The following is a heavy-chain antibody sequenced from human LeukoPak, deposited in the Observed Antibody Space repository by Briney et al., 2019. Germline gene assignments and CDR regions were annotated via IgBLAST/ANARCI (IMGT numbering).Heavy chain of an antibody. CDR1: GGSFSGYY. CDR2: IYTSGST. D-gene: IGHD5-24*01. V-gene: IGHV4-4*07. CDR3: ARDAGEMAIITPLYFDY. J-gene: IGHJ4*02. Sequence: SETLSLTCAVYGGSFSGYYSSWIRQPAGKGLEWIGRIYTSGSTNYNPSLKSRVTISVDTSKNQFSLKLSSVTAADTAVYYCARDAGEMAIITPLYFDYWGQGTLVTVSS.